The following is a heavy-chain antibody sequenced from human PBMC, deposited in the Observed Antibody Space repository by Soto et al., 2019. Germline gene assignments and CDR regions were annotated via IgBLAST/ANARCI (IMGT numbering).Heavy chain of an antibody. CDR1: GGSISSGGYS. CDR2: TYHSGST. Sequence: QLQLQESGSGLVKPSQTLSLTCAVSGGSISSGGYSWSWIRQPPGKVLEWIGYTYHSGSTYYNPSLTPRATISVDRSKSQFSLKLRAVSAAESAVYFGARVPSPWGRGTLVSVSS. J-gene: IGHJ5*02. V-gene: IGHV4-30-2*01. CDR3: ARVPSP.